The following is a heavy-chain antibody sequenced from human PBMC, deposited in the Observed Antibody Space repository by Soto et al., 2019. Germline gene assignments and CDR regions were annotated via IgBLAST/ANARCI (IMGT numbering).Heavy chain of an antibody. Sequence: EVHLLESGGGLVQPGGSLRLSCAASELSSSNHAMTWVRQAPGKGLEWVSGISGTDGGAYYADSVKGRFNISRDNSRSTLYLQMNSLRVEDTAVYYCASGGLHGYTNGGLSYFHSWGQGTLVTVSS. CDR2: ISGTDGGA. CDR3: ASGGLHGYTNGGLSYFHS. CDR1: ELSSSNHA. D-gene: IGHD5-18*01. J-gene: IGHJ4*02. V-gene: IGHV3-23*01.